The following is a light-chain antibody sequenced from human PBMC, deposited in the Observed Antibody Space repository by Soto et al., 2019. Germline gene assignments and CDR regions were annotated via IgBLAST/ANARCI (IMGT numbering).Light chain of an antibody. V-gene: IGKV3-15*01. J-gene: IGKJ1*01. CDR2: GAS. CDR3: QQRRNW. Sequence: EIVMSHSPDTLSVVPGERATLSCRASQSVSSNLAWYQHKPGQAPRLLTYGASTRATGIPARFSGSGSGTEFTLTISTLQPEDFAVYYCQQRRNWFGQGIKVDI. CDR1: QSVSSN.